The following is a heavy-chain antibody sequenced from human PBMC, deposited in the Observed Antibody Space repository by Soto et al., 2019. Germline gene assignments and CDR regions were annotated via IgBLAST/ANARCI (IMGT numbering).Heavy chain of an antibody. V-gene: IGHV3-74*01. Sequence: GGSLRLSCAASGFTFSSYWMHWVRQAPGKGLVWVSRINSDGSSTSYADSVKGRFTISRDNAKNTLYLQMNSLRAEDTAVYYCAREEYYDSSGLWFDPWGQGTLVTVSS. D-gene: IGHD3-22*01. CDR1: GFTFSSYW. CDR3: AREEYYDSSGLWFDP. J-gene: IGHJ5*02. CDR2: INSDGSST.